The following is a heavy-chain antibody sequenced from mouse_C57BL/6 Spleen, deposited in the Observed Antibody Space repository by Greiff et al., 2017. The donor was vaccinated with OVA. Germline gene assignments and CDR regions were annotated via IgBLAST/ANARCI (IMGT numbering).Heavy chain of an antibody. D-gene: IGHD1-1*01. CDR3: ARRDYYGSSGFAY. V-gene: IGHV1-61*01. Sequence: VQLQQPGAELVRPGSSVKLSCKASGYTFTSYWMDWVKQRPGQGLEWIGNIYPSDSETHYNQKFKDKATLTVDKSSSTAYMQLSSLTSEDSAVYYCARRDYYGSSGFAYWGQGTLVTVSA. CDR2: IYPSDSET. J-gene: IGHJ3*01. CDR1: GYTFTSYW.